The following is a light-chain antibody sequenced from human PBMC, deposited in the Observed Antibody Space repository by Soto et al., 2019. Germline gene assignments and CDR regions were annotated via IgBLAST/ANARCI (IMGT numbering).Light chain of an antibody. CDR1: QSVSSRY. CDR3: QQYGSSPTWT. Sequence: EILVTQSPCTLSLSPGERATISCRASQSVSSRYLSFDQKKPNPPPSLLIYGASSRATGSPDRFSGSGCGTDFTLTISRLEPEDYAVYYCQQYGSSPTWTFGQGTKVDIK. V-gene: IGKV3-20*01. J-gene: IGKJ1*01. CDR2: GAS.